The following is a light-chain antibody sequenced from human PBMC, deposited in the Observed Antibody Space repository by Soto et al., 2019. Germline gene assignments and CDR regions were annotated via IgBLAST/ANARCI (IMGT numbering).Light chain of an antibody. CDR2: GSS. Sequence: EIVLPLTPNTLTFSPGDKPPGSCGASQTIPRNFLAWFLLKPGQAPRLLIEGSSYMPSGIPDMCGGAVTRTDFTLTISRLEPEDFAVYYCHQYVSSPPRTFGQGTKVDIK. CDR3: HQYVSSPPRT. J-gene: IGKJ1*01. V-gene: IGKV3-20*01. CDR1: QTIPRNF.